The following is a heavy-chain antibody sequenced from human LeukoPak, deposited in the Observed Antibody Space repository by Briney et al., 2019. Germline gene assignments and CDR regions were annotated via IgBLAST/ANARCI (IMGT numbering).Heavy chain of an antibody. Sequence: PGRSLRLSCAASGFTFSSYWMSWVRQAPGKGLEWVANIKQDGSEKYYVDSVKGRFTISRDNAKNSLYLQMNSLRAEDTAVYYCARERIQLWLLSEDYFDYWGQGTLVTVSS. CDR3: ARERIQLWLLSEDYFDY. CDR1: GFTFSSYW. J-gene: IGHJ4*02. D-gene: IGHD5-18*01. CDR2: IKQDGSEK. V-gene: IGHV3-7*03.